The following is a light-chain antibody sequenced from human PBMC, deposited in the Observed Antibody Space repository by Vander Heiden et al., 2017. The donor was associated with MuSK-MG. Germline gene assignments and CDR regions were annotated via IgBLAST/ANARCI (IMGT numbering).Light chain of an antibody. CDR1: QDISNY. Sequence: DIQMTQSPSSLSASVGDRVTITCQASQDISNYLNWYQQKPGKALKFLIYDASNWETGVPARFSGSGAGTDFTFTISSLQPEDIATYYCQQDYNLPLTFGGGTKVEIK. CDR3: QQDYNLPLT. J-gene: IGKJ4*01. CDR2: DAS. V-gene: IGKV1-33*01.